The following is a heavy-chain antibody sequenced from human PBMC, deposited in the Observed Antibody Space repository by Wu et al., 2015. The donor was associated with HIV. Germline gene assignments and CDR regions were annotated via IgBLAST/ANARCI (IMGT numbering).Heavy chain of an antibody. V-gene: IGHV1-24*01. CDR2: FNPEDGP. J-gene: IGHJ5*02. D-gene: IGHD5-12*01. CDR3: ATVLYPTSTTILDL. Sequence: QVQLIQSGADVKKPGASVKVSCKVSGYTLIELSMYWVRQAPGKGLEWMGGFNPEDGPIYAQKMQGRVIMTADTSTDTAYMELSSLKSEDTAVYYCATVLYPTSTTILDLWGQGTPVTVSS. CDR1: GYTLIELS.